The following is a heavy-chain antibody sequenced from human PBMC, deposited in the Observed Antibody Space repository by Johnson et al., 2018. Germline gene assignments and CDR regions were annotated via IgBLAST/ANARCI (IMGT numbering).Heavy chain of an antibody. CDR1: GFTFSSYA. CDR2: LSDNGGNT. CDR3: AKERSVSGTGSDY. J-gene: IGHJ4*02. Sequence: VQLVQSGGGLVQPVGSLKLSCAASGFTFSSYAMTWVRQAPGKGLEWVSTLSDNGGNTYYADSVKGRFTTPRDNSKHTLYLQMNSLRAEDTAVYYCAKERSVSGTGSDYWGQGTLVTVSS. D-gene: IGHD6-19*01. V-gene: IGHV3-23*04.